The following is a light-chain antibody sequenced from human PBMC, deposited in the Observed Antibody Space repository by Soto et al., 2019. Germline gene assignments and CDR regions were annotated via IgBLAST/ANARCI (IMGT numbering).Light chain of an antibody. Sequence: DIQMTQSPSSVSASIGDRVTISCRASQDISIYVAWFQQKPGKAPQSLIYATSTLHSGVPSKFSGSVSGTDFLLTINGLQPEDSATYYCQQYNHHPVTFGGGTKVEIK. CDR3: QQYNHHPVT. CDR1: QDISIY. V-gene: IGKV1-16*02. CDR2: ATS. J-gene: IGKJ4*01.